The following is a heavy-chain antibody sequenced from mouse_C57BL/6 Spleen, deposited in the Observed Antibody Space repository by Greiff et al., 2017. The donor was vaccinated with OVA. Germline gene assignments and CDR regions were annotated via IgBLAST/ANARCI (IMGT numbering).Heavy chain of an antibody. CDR3: ARGLSPPWFAY. Sequence: QVPPPPPWAGPVKPGAFWELSFQASGHNFTSSRRPRVKQRPGQGLEWIGMIHPNSGSTNYNEKFKSKATLTVDKSSSTAYMQLSSLTSEDSAVYYCARGLSPPWFAYWGQGTLVTVSA. CDR2: IHPNSGST. CDR1: GHNFTSSR. V-gene: IGHV1-64*01. J-gene: IGHJ3*01. D-gene: IGHD2-3*01.